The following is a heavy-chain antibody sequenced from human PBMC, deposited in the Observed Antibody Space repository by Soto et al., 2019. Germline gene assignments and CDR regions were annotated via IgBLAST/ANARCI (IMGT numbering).Heavy chain of an antibody. V-gene: IGHV1-2*04. CDR3: ARDLIEYCSSTSCVPFSYGMDF. CDR1: GYTFTGYY. D-gene: IGHD2-2*01. J-gene: IGHJ6*02. Sequence: ASVKVSCKASGYTFTGYYMHWARQAPGQGLEWMGWINPNSGGTNYAQKFQGWVTMTRDTSISTAYMELSRLRSDDTAVYYCARDLIEYCSSTSCVPFSYGMDFWGQGTTVTVSS. CDR2: INPNSGGT.